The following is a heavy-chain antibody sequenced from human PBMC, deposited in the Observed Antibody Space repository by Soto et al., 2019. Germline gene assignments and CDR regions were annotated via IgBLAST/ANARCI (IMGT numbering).Heavy chain of an antibody. CDR3: ARDPGYSSGWYAAYYYYYGMDV. D-gene: IGHD6-19*01. J-gene: IGHJ6*02. CDR1: GDSVSSNSAA. CDR2: TYYRSKWYN. V-gene: IGHV6-1*01. Sequence: PSQTLSLTCAISGDSVSSNSAAWNWIRQSPSRGLEWLGRTYYRSKWYNDYAVSVKSRITINPDTSKNQFSLQLNSVTPEDTAVYYCARDPGYSSGWYAAYYYYYGMDVWGQGTTVTVSS.